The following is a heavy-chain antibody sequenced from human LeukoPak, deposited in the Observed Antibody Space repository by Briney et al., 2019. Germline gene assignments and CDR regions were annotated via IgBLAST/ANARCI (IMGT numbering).Heavy chain of an antibody. CDR1: GGSFGGYY. CDR3: ARAPGDWAYYYYYMDV. Sequence: LSLTCAVYGGSFGGYYWSWIRQAPGKGLEWVSYISSSGGTIYYADSVKGRFTISRDNAKNSLYLQMNSLRAEDTAVYYCARAPGDWAYYYYYMDVWGKGTTVTVSS. D-gene: IGHD2-21*02. V-gene: IGHV3-11*04. J-gene: IGHJ6*03. CDR2: ISSSGGTI.